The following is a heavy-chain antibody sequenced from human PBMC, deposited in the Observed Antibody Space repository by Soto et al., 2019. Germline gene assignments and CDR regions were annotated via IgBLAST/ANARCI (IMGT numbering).Heavy chain of an antibody. J-gene: IGHJ4*01. CDR2: ISTHNGKT. CDR1: GYTFSSYS. Sequence: QVQLVQSGAEVRKPGASVKVSCRASGYTFSSYSFSWVRQAPGQGLEWMGWISTHNGKTKYSQKVQGRVTMTTDTSTSTAYMELRSLRSDDTAVYYCARDPQLFWFGELKSPVFEYWGHGSLVTVAS. CDR3: ARDPQLFWFGELKSPVFEY. D-gene: IGHD3-10*01. V-gene: IGHV1-18*01.